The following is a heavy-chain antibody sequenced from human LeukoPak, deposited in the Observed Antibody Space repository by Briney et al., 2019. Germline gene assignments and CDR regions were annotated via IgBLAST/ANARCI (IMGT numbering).Heavy chain of an antibody. Sequence: ASVKVSCKASGYTFTGYYMHWVRQAPGQGLEWMGWINPNSGGTNYAQKLQGRVTMTRDTSTSTAYMELSRLRSDDTAVYYCARNIAAAGQDWFDPWGQGTLVTVSS. V-gene: IGHV1-2*02. CDR3: ARNIAAAGQDWFDP. J-gene: IGHJ5*02. D-gene: IGHD6-13*01. CDR2: INPNSGGT. CDR1: GYTFTGYY.